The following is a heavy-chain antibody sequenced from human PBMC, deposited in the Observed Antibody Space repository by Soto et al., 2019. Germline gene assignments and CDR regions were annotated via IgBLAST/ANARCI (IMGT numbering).Heavy chain of an antibody. V-gene: IGHV1-69*13. J-gene: IGHJ6*02. CDR3: ARADYDILTGYSYYGMDV. CDR2: IIPIFGTA. D-gene: IGHD3-9*01. Sequence: SVKVSCKASGGTFSSYAISWVRQAPGQGLEWMGGIIPIFGTANYAQKFQGRVTITADESTSTAYMELSSLRSEDTAVYYCARADYDILTGYSYYGMDVWGQGTTVTVSS. CDR1: GGTFSSYA.